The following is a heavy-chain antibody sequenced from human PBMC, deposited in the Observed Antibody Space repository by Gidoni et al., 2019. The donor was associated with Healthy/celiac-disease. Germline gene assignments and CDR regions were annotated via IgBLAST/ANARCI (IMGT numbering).Heavy chain of an antibody. Sequence: EVQLLVSGGGLGQPGGGLSCCWTAPRRAFGRYAISWVRHAPGTGLGGVTAISDRSGSTYYADSVKGRFTISRDNSKNTLYLKMNSLRAEDTAVYYCARDALNVCYYDLVFDYWGQGTLVTVSS. J-gene: IGHJ4*02. CDR3: ARDALNVCYYDLVFDY. CDR2: ISDRSGST. CDR1: RRAFGRYA. V-gene: IGHV3-23*01. D-gene: IGHD1-26*01.